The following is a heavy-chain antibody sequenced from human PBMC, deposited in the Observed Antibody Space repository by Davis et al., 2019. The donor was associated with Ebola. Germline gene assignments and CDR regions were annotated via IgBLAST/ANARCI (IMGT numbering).Heavy chain of an antibody. CDR1: GYTFTGYY. D-gene: IGHD2-21*02. CDR2: INPYSGGT. J-gene: IGHJ6*04. CDR3: ARVRYCGGDCSRHYYYGMDV. V-gene: IGHV1-2*06. Sequence: ASVKVSCKASGYTFTGYYIHWVRQAPGQGLEWMGRINPYSGGTNYAQKFQGRVTMTRDTSISTAYMELSSLRSDDTAVYYCARVRYCGGDCSRHYYYGMDVWGKGNPGHRLL.